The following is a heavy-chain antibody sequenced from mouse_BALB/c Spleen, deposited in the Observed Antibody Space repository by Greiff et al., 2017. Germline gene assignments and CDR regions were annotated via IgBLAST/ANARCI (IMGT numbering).Heavy chain of an antibody. D-gene: IGHD1-2*01. J-gene: IGHJ1*01. V-gene: IGHV1S29*02. CDR1: GYTFTDYN. CDR3: ARDTTATDWYFDV. CDR2: IYPYNGGT. Sequence: VHVKQSGPELVKPGASVKISCKASGYTFTDYNMHWVKQSHGKSLEWIGYIYPYNGGTGYNQKFKSKATLTVDNSSSTAYMELRSLTSEDSAVYYCARDTTATDWYFDVWGAGTTVTVSS.